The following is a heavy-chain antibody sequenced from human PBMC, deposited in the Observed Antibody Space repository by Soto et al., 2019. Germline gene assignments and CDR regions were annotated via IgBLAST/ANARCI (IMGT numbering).Heavy chain of an antibody. CDR3: ATEIFVVIISGGRDAFDI. J-gene: IGHJ3*02. D-gene: IGHD3-3*01. V-gene: IGHV1-69*01. CDR1: GGTFSTYA. CDR2: IIPIVGTA. Sequence: QVQLVQSGAEVKKPGSSVKVSCKASGGTFSTYAISWVRQAPGQGLEWMGGIIPIVGTAKYAQKFQGRVTITADESTSTAYMELSSLRSEDTAVYYCATEIFVVIISGGRDAFDIWGQGTMVTVSS.